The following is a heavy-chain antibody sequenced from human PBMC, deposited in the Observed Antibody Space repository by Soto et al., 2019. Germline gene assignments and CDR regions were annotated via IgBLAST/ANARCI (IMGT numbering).Heavy chain of an antibody. CDR1: GFTFSSYW. J-gene: IGHJ4*02. Sequence: GGSLRLSCVVSGFTFSSYWMNWVRQAPGKGLEWVANIKQDGSEKYYVDSAKGRFTISRDNAKNSLYLQMNSLTAEDTAVYFCAKRRGAGGHFDYWGQGALVTVSS. CDR2: IKQDGSEK. CDR3: AKRRGAGGHFDY. D-gene: IGHD2-15*01. V-gene: IGHV3-7*03.